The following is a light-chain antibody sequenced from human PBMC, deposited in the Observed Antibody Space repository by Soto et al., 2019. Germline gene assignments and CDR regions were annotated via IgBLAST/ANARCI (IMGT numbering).Light chain of an antibody. CDR2: DAS. Sequence: EIVLTQSPATLSLSPGERATLSCRASQSVSSYLAWYQQRPGQAPRLLIYDASNRATGIPARFSGSGSGTDFALPISRLEPEDFAVYYCQQRSNGPPTFGGGTKVEIK. CDR1: QSVSSY. J-gene: IGKJ4*01. V-gene: IGKV3-11*01. CDR3: QQRSNGPPT.